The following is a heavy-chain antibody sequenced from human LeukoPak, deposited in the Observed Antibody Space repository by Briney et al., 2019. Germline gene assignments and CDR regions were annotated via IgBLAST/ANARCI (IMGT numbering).Heavy chain of an antibody. Sequence: SETLSLTCAVYGGSFSGYYWSWIRQPPGKGLEWIGEINHSGSTNYNPSLKSRVTISVDTSKNQFSLKLSSVTAADTAVYYCARDDSYRASTATPFDYWGQGTLVTVSS. J-gene: IGHJ4*02. V-gene: IGHV4-34*01. D-gene: IGHD4-17*01. CDR3: ARDDSYRASTATPFDY. CDR1: GGSFSGYY. CDR2: INHSGST.